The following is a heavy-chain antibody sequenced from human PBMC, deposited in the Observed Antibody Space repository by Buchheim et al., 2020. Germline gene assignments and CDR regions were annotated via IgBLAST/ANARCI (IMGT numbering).Heavy chain of an antibody. CDR2: IDPSDSYT. CDR3: ARLGPSYGPDHFDS. V-gene: IGHV5-10-1*01. D-gene: IGHD5-18*01. Sequence: VQLVQSGAEVKKPGESLRISCKGSGYSFTSYWISCLCSLSWNGLEWMGRIDPSDSYTNYRPSFQGHVTISADKSISTAYPQWSSLKASDTVMYYCARLGPSYGPDHFDSWGQGTLGTVSS. J-gene: IGHJ4*02. CDR1: GYSFTSYW.